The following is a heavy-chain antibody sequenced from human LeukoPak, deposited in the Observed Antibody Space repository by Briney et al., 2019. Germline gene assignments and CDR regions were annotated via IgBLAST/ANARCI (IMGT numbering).Heavy chain of an antibody. D-gene: IGHD4-23*01. V-gene: IGHV4-34*01. CDR2: INHSGST. CDR1: GGSFSGYY. CDR3: ARDPTTVVTLPYYLDD. J-gene: IGHJ4*02. Sequence: SETLSLTCAVSGGSFSGYYWNRIRQPPGKGLEWIGEINHSGSTNYNPSLKSRVTISVDTSKNQFSLRLRSVTAADTAVYYCARDPTTVVTLPYYLDDWGQGTLVTVSS.